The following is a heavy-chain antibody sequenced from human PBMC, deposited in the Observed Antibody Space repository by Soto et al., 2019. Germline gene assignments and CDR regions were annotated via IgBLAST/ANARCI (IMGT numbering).Heavy chain of an antibody. CDR1: GFTFSDYA. CDR3: VKGDGRIVPRHFDC. Sequence: GGSLRLSCAASGFTFSDYAMSWVRQAPGKGLEWVSAISSGGGSPYYADSVKGRFTISRNNSQSTLFLQMNSLRAGDAAVYYCVKGDGRIVPRHFDCWGQGTRVTVSS. J-gene: IGHJ4*02. CDR2: ISSGGGSP. V-gene: IGHV3-23*01. D-gene: IGHD2-2*01.